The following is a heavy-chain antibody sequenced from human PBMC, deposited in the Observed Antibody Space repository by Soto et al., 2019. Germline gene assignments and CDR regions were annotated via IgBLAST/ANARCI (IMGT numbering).Heavy chain of an antibody. CDR1: GYTFTSYG. D-gene: IGHD3-10*01. CDR3: ARAVSGNSMVREVITNARGLDP. V-gene: IGHV1-18*01. Sequence: ASVKVSCKASGYTFTSYGISWVRQAPGQGLEWMGWISAYNGNTNYAQKLQGRVTMTTDTSTSTAYMELRSLRSDDTAVYYCARAVSGNSMVREVITNARGLDPWGQGTLVTVSS. CDR2: ISAYNGNT. J-gene: IGHJ5*02.